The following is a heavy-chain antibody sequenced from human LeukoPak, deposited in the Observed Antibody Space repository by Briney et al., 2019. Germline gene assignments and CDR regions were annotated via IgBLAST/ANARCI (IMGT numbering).Heavy chain of an antibody. CDR3: AIDSSGYYSRGYFDY. Sequence: GTSVKVSCKASGGTFSSYAISWVRQAPGQGLEWMGGIIPIFGTANYAQKFQGRVTITADESTSTAYMELSRLRSEDTAVYYCAIDSSGYYSRGYFDYWGQGTLVTVSS. D-gene: IGHD3-22*01. J-gene: IGHJ4*02. CDR1: GGTFSSYA. V-gene: IGHV1-69*13. CDR2: IIPIFGTA.